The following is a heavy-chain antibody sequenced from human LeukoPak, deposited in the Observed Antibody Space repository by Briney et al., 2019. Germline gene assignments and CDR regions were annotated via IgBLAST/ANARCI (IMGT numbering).Heavy chain of an antibody. V-gene: IGHV3-30*18. CDR1: GFTFSSYG. Sequence: PGGSLRLSCAASGFTFSSYGMHWVRQAPGKGLEWVAVISYDGSNKYYADSVKGRFTISRDNSKNTLYLQMNSLRAEDTAVYYCAKEKVITMIVVYYYYGMDVWGQGTTVTVSS. CDR3: AKEKVITMIVVYYYYGMDV. D-gene: IGHD3-22*01. CDR2: ISYDGSNK. J-gene: IGHJ6*02.